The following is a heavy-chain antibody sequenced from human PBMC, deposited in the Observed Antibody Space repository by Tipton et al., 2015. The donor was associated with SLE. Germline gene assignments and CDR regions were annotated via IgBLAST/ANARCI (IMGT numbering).Heavy chain of an antibody. J-gene: IGHJ4*02. CDR2: INSDGSST. CDR3: ARAGGSSSWPRDY. D-gene: IGHD6-13*01. V-gene: IGHV3-74*01. CDR1: GFTFSRYW. Sequence: SLRLSCAASGFTFSRYWMHWVRQAPGKGLVWVSRINSDGSSTSYADSVKGRFTISRDNAKNTLYLQMNSLRAEDTAVYYCARAGGSSSWPRDYWGQGTLVTVSS.